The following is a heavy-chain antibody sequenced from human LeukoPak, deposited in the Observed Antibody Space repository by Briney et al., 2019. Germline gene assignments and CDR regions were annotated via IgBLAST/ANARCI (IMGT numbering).Heavy chain of an antibody. D-gene: IGHD1-1*01. V-gene: IGHV3-23*01. CDR3: AKGSGTTGTTHRPPDY. CDR2: ISGSGGST. Sequence: GGSLRLSCAASGFTFSSYSMTWVRQAPGKGLEWVSAISGSGGSTYYADSVKGRFTISRDNSKNTLYLQMNSLRAEDTAVYYCAKGSGTTGTTHRPPDYWGQGTLVTVSS. CDR1: GFTFSSYS. J-gene: IGHJ4*02.